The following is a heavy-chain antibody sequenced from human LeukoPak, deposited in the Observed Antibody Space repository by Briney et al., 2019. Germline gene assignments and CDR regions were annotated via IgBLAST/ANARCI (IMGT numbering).Heavy chain of an antibody. J-gene: IGHJ4*02. V-gene: IGHV3-7*01. Sequence: GGSLRLSCAASGFTFNRYWMSWVRQAPGKELQWVANIKQDGSAKYYVDSVKGRFTISRDNAKNSLYLQMNSLRAEDTAVYYCARVEASGYDYGAFDYWGQGTLVTVSS. CDR2: IKQDGSAK. CDR3: ARVEASGYDYGAFDY. CDR1: GFTFNRYW. D-gene: IGHD5-12*01.